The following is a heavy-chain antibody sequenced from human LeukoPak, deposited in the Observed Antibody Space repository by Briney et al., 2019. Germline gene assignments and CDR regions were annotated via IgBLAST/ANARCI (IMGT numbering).Heavy chain of an antibody. CDR1: GFTFSSYA. V-gene: IGHV3-23*01. D-gene: IGHD3-10*01. CDR2: ISGSGGST. J-gene: IGHJ6*02. CDR3: AKDQVTMVRGVSYYYYYGMDV. Sequence: GGSLRLSCAASGFTFSSYAMSWVRQAPGKGLEWVSAISGSGGSTYYADSVKDRFTISRDNSKNTLYLQMNSLRAEDTAVYYCAKDQVTMVRGVSYYYYYGMDVWGQGTTVTVSS.